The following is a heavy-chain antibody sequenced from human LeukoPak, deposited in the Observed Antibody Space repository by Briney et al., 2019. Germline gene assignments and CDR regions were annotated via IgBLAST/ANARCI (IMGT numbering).Heavy chain of an antibody. CDR3: ARVYFWSGYFDY. V-gene: IGHV3-64*01. Sequence: GGSLRLSCVASGFTFSSYAMHWVRQAPGKGLEYVSAISSNGATTYYANSVKGRFSLSRDNSKNTVYLQMGSLRAEDMAVYYCARVYFWSGYFDYWGQGTLVTVSS. CDR1: GFTFSSYA. D-gene: IGHD3-3*01. CDR2: ISSNGATT. J-gene: IGHJ4*02.